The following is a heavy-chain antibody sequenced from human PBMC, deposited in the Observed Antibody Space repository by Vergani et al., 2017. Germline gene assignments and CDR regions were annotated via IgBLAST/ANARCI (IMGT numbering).Heavy chain of an antibody. Sequence: QVQLVQSGAEVKKPGASVKVSCKASGYTFTGYYMHWVRQAPGQGHEWMGWINPNSGGTNYSQKFQGRVTMTRDTSISTAYMELSRLRSDDTAVYYCARGEAVLWFGESPGYWGQGTLVTVSS. J-gene: IGHJ4*02. CDR3: ARGEAVLWFGESPGY. CDR2: INPNSGGT. D-gene: IGHD3-10*01. V-gene: IGHV1-2*02. CDR1: GYTFTGYY.